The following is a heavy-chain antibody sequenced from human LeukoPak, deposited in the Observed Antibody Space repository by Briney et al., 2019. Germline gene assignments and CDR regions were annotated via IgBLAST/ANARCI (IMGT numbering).Heavy chain of an antibody. CDR3: ARDQGSYYGVDV. Sequence: SETLSLTCTVSGGSISTYYLSWIRQPAGKGLEWIGRMYTSGTTKYNPSLKSRVTMSVDTSNNQFSLKVSSVTAADTAVYCCARDQGSYYGVDVWGQGTTVTVSS. CDR2: MYTSGTT. J-gene: IGHJ6*02. CDR1: GGSISTYY. V-gene: IGHV4-4*07.